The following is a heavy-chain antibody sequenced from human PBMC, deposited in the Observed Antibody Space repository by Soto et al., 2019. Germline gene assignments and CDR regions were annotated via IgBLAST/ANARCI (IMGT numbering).Heavy chain of an antibody. Sequence: EVQLVESGGGLVQPGGSLRLSCAASGFTVSNNYMCWVRQAPGKGLEWVSLIYSGGVTHYADSVRGRFTISRDNSRNTLDLEMNSLRADDTAVYYCAKRGTTVTTSLWYWGEGSLVNVSS. J-gene: IGHJ4*02. CDR2: IYSGGVT. CDR1: GFTVSNNY. D-gene: IGHD4-17*01. CDR3: AKRGTTVTTSLWY. V-gene: IGHV3-66*01.